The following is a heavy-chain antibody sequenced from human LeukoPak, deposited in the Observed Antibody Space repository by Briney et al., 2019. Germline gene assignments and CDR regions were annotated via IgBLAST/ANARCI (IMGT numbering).Heavy chain of an antibody. J-gene: IGHJ2*01. V-gene: IGHV3-74*01. Sequence: GGSLRLSCAASGFTFSSYWMHWVRQALGKGLVWVSRINSDGSSTSYADSVKGRFTISRDNAKNTLYLQMNSLRAEDTAVYYCTRAQWELPFDLWGRGTLVTVSS. CDR1: GFTFSSYW. CDR3: TRAQWELPFDL. D-gene: IGHD1-26*01. CDR2: INSDGSST.